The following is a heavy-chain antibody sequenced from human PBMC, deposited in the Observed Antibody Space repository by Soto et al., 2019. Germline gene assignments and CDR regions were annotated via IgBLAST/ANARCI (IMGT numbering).Heavy chain of an antibody. Sequence: PGGSLRLSCAASGFTFSSYAMSWVRQAPGKGLEWVSAISGSGGSTYYADSVKGRFTISRDNSKNTLYLQMNSLRAEDTAVYYCAKGWAADYDFWSGPPSGYGMDVWGQGTTGTVSS. J-gene: IGHJ6*02. CDR3: AKGWAADYDFWSGPPSGYGMDV. D-gene: IGHD3-3*01. V-gene: IGHV3-23*01. CDR1: GFTFSSYA. CDR2: ISGSGGST.